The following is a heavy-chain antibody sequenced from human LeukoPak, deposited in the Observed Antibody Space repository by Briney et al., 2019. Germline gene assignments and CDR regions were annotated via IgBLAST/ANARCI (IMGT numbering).Heavy chain of an antibody. CDR3: TNHSLYYYDSSGYYPFDY. CDR1: GFTFSGSA. CDR2: IRSKANSYAT. D-gene: IGHD3-22*01. J-gene: IGHJ4*02. V-gene: IGHV3-73*01. Sequence: GGSLRLSCAASGFTFSGSAMHWVRQASGKGLEWVRHIRSKANSYATAYAASVNGRFTISRDDSKNTAYLQMNSLKTEDTAVYYCTNHSLYYYDSSGYYPFDYWGQGTLVTVSS.